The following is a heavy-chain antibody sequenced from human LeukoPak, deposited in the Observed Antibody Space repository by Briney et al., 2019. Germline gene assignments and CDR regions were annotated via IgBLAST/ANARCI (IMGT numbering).Heavy chain of an antibody. CDR2: LIPVFGTT. CDR3: ARGKSGYDYGLDH. Sequence: SSVTVSCKASGWTFSSHAISWVRQAPGQELEWVGGLIPVFGTTNYAEKFQGRVMITTDESMRASYLESRRLKSDDRAVYLCARGKSGYDYGLDHWGQGILVIVSS. J-gene: IGHJ4*02. V-gene: IGHV1-69*05. D-gene: IGHD5-12*01. CDR1: GWTFSSHA.